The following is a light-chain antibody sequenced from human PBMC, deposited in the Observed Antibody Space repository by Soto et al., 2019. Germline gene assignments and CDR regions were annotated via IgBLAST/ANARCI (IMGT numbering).Light chain of an antibody. CDR3: SSYASSSTS. CDR1: SSDVGGYNY. V-gene: IGLV2-14*03. Sequence: QSVLTQPASVSGSPGQSITISCTGTSSDVGGYNYVSWYQQHPGKAPKLMIYEVSNRPSGVSNRFSGSKSGNTASLTISGLQAEDEADYYCSSYASSSTSFGTRTKLTVL. J-gene: IGLJ1*01. CDR2: EVS.